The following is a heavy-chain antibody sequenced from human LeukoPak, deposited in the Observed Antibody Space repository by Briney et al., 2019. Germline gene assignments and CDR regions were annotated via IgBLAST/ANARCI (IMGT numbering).Heavy chain of an antibody. V-gene: IGHV3-23*01. J-gene: IGHJ4*02. D-gene: IGHD4-17*01. CDR2: ISGSGAVT. CDR1: GFTFTSYA. Sequence: GGSLRLSCAASGFTFTSYAMSWVRQAPGKGLEWVSGISGSGAVTYYADSVKGRFTISRDTSKNTLYLQMSSLIAEDTALYYCARDRYGDYSADSWGQGTLVTVSS. CDR3: ARDRYGDYSADS.